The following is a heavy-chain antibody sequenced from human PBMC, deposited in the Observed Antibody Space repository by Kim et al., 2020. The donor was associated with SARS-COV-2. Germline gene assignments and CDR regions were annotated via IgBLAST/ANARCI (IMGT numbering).Heavy chain of an antibody. CDR3: TTDDYGGNSAPYYYYYGMDV. J-gene: IGHJ6*02. D-gene: IGHD4-17*01. CDR2: IRSKAYGGTT. CDR1: GFTFGDYA. Sequence: GRSLRLSCTASGFTFGDYAMSWVRQAPGKGLEWVGFIRSKAYGGTTEYAASVKGRFTISRDDSKSIAYLQMNSLKTEDTAVYYCTTDDYGGNSAPYYYYYGMDVWGQGTTVTVSS. V-gene: IGHV3-49*04.